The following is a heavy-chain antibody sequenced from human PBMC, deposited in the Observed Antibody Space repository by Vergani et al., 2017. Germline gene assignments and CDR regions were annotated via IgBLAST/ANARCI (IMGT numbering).Heavy chain of an antibody. CDR2: INHSGST. V-gene: IGHV4-34*01. CDR3: ARGRCSSTSCYTEFDY. J-gene: IGHJ4*02. CDR1: GWSFSGYY. D-gene: IGHD2-2*02. Sequence: QVQLQQWGAGLLKPSETLSLTCAVYGWSFSGYYWSWIRQPPGKGLEWIGEINHSGSTNYNPSLKSRVTISVDTSKNQFSLKLSSVTAADTAVYYCARGRCSSTSCYTEFDYWGQGTLVTVSS.